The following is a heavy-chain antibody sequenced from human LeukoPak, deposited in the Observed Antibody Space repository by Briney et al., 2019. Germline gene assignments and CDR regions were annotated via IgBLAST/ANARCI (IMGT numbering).Heavy chain of an antibody. CDR2: IHTSGST. Sequence: SETLSLTCTVSGGSISSGSYYWSWIRQPAGKGLEWIGRIHTSGSTNYNPSLKSRVTISVDTSKNQFSLKLSSVTAADTAVYYCARATGYFDYWGQGTLVTVSS. CDR3: ARATGYFDY. CDR1: GGSISSGSYY. J-gene: IGHJ4*02. V-gene: IGHV4-61*02.